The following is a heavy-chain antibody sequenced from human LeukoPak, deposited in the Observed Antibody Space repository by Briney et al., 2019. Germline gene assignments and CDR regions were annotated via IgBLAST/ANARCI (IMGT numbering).Heavy chain of an antibody. CDR3: ARFPYCTNGVCFPFDY. D-gene: IGHD2-8*01. Sequence: ASVKVPCKASGYTFTGYYMHWVRQAPGQGLEWMGWINPNSGGTNYAQKFQGRVTMTRDTSISTAYMELSRLRSDDTAVYYCARFPYCTNGVCFPFDYWGQGTLVTVSS. J-gene: IGHJ4*02. CDR2: INPNSGGT. V-gene: IGHV1-2*02. CDR1: GYTFTGYY.